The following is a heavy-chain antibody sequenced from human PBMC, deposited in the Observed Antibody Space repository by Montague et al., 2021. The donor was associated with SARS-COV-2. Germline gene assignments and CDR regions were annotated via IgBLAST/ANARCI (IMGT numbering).Heavy chain of an antibody. CDR1: GGSFSGYY. V-gene: IGHV4-34*01. J-gene: IGHJ6*02. Sequence: SETLSLTCAVYGGSFSGYYWTWIRQPPGKGLEWIGENNHSGSTNYNPSLKSRVTMSVDMSKNQFSLKLRSVTAADTAVYYCARGRGLAVVFDFYYYGMDVWGQGTTVTVSS. CDR2: NNHSGST. CDR3: ARGRGLAVVFDFYYYGMDV. D-gene: IGHD3-3*02.